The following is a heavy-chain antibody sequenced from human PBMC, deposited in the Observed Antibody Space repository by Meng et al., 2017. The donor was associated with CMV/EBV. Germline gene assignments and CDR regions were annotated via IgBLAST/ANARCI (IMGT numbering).Heavy chain of an antibody. J-gene: IGHJ4*02. Sequence: PEGSLRRSCAAARLTVSSNCMSGVRKAPGRGLEWVSVIYSGGSTYYADSVKGRFTISRDNSKNTLYLQMNSLRAEDTAVYYCARDMGLWGQGTLVTVSS. CDR1: RLTVSSNC. V-gene: IGHV3-53*01. CDR3: ARDMGL. D-gene: IGHD3-10*01. CDR2: IYSGGST.